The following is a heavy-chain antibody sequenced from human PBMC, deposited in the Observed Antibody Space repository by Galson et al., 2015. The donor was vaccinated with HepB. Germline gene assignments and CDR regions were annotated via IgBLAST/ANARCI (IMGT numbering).Heavy chain of an antibody. V-gene: IGHV2-5*02. D-gene: IGHD2-21*02. CDR3: AHSDHVVTAIPPGGYAFDI. Sequence: TLTCTFSGFSLSTRGVGVGWIRQPPGKALEWLALIYWDDDKRYSPSLKSRLTITKDTSKNQVVLTMTNMDPVDTATYYCAHSDHVVTAIPPGGYAFDIWGQGTMVTVSS. CDR1: GFSLSTRGVG. CDR2: IYWDDDK. J-gene: IGHJ3*02.